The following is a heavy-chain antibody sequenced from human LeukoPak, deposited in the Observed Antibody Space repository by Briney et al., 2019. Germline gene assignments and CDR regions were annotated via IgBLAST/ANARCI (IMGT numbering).Heavy chain of an antibody. Sequence: GGSLRLSCEGSGFTFSNYWMSWVRQAPGKGLEWVANIETDGSEKYYVDSVKGRFTISRDNAKNSLYLQMNSLRAEDTAVYYCATYSSLNAREFQYWGQGTLVTVSS. V-gene: IGHV3-7*01. CDR2: IETDGSEK. J-gene: IGHJ1*01. CDR1: GFTFSNYW. CDR3: ATYSSLNAREFQY. D-gene: IGHD3-22*01.